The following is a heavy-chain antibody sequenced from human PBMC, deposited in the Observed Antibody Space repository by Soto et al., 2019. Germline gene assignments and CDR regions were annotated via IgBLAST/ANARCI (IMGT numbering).Heavy chain of an antibody. CDR2: INPKSGGT. Sequence: QVQLVQSGAEVKKPGASVKVSCKASGYSFTDYHIHWVRQAPGQGLEWLGRINPKSGGTSTAQKFQGWVTMTTDTSISTASMVLGRLTFDDASIYYCATGDSPDCSNGVCSFFYLLDMDVWGQGTTVTVSS. CDR3: ATGDSPDCSNGVCSFFYLLDMDV. CDR1: GYSFTDYH. J-gene: IGHJ6*01. D-gene: IGHD2-8*01. V-gene: IGHV1-2*04.